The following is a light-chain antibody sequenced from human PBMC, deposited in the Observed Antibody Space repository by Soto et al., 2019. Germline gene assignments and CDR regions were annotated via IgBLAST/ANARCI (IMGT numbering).Light chain of an antibody. Sequence: DIVLTQSPGTLSLSPGERATLSCRASQSVSSSFLAWYQQKPGQAPRLLIYGVSSRATGIPDRFSGSGSGTDFTLTISRLEPEDFAVYYCQQYGSSPWTFGQGTKMEIK. J-gene: IGKJ1*01. V-gene: IGKV3-20*01. CDR1: QSVSSSF. CDR2: GVS. CDR3: QQYGSSPWT.